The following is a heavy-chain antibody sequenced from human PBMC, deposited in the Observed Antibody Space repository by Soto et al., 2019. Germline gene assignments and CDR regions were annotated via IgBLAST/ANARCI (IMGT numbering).Heavy chain of an antibody. Sequence: EVHLVESGGGLVQPGGSLRLSCAASGFSFSNYWMTWVRQAPGKGLDWVANINPDGGAKYYVESVKGRFSISRDNAKNSLYLQMSNLRAEDTAVYYCAKAFYNGNSDFGYWGQGTLVTVSS. J-gene: IGHJ4*02. CDR2: INPDGGAK. CDR3: AKAFYNGNSDFGY. CDR1: GFSFSNYW. V-gene: IGHV3-7*05. D-gene: IGHD3-10*01.